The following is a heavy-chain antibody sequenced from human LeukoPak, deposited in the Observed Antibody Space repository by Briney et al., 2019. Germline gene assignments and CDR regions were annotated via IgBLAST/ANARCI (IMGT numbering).Heavy chain of an antibody. V-gene: IGHV4-59*01. J-gene: IGHJ3*02. D-gene: IGHD4-11*01. CDR2: IYYSGST. CDR1: GGSISSYY. CDR3: ARVLSYSDYLRGAFDI. Sequence: SETLSLTCTVSGGSISSYYWSWIRQPPGRGLEWIGYIYYSGSTNYNPSLKSRVTISVDTSKNQFSLKLSSVTAADTAVYYCARVLSYSDYLRGAFDIWGQGTMVTVSS.